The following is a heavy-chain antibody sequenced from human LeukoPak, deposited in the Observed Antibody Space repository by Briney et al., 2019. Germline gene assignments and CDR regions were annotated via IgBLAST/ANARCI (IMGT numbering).Heavy chain of an antibody. J-gene: IGHJ4*02. V-gene: IGHV3-53*01. CDR2: IYSGGNT. D-gene: IGHD1-1*01. CDR1: GFTVSSNY. Sequence: PGGSMRLSCAASGFTVSSNYMSWVRQAPGEGLEWVSVIYSGGNTYYADSVKGRFTISRDNSKNTLYLQMNSLRVEDTAVYYCARDQDWNPYWGQGTLVTVSS. CDR3: ARDQDWNPY.